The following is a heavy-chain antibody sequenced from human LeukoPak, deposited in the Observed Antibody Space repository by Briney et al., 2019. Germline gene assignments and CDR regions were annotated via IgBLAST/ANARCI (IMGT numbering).Heavy chain of an antibody. CDR3: ARGDGYNFFDY. D-gene: IGHD5-24*01. CDR1: GFSVTNNY. J-gene: IGHJ4*02. Sequence: PGGSLRLSCAASGFSVTNNYMSWARQAPGKGLEWVSVFYVGGATYYADSVKGRFTISRDNSENTLYLQMNSLRAEDTAVYYCARGDGYNFFDYWGQGTLVTVSS. V-gene: IGHV3-53*01. CDR2: FYVGGAT.